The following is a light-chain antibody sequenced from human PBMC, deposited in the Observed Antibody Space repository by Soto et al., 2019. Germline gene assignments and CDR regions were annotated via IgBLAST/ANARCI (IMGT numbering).Light chain of an antibody. J-gene: IGLJ2*01. CDR3: AAWEISLYAL. V-gene: IGLV1-44*01. Sequence: QSVLTQPPSASGTPGQRVTISGSGSSSNIGYSTVNWYQHLPGTAPKLLIYNDDRRPSGVPDRFSGSKSGTSASLTISGLRTEEEAEYYCAAWEISLYALFGGGTKLTVL. CDR2: NDD. CDR1: SSNIGYST.